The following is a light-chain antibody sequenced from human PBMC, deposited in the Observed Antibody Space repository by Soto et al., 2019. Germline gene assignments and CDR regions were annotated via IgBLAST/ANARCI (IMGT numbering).Light chain of an antibody. J-gene: IGKJ3*01. V-gene: IGKV1-27*01. CDR1: QGIRNY. Sequence: DIQMTQSPPSLSASVGDRVTITCRASQGIRNYVAWYQQIPGKAPKLLIYAASTLQSGFPSRFSGSGSGTDFTLTINGLQPEDVATYSCQKYSSVPVFGPGTKVEIK. CDR2: AAS. CDR3: QKYSSVPV.